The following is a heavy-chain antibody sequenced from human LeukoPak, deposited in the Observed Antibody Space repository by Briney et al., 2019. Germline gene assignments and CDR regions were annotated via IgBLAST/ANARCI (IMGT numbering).Heavy chain of an antibody. Sequence: SQTLSLTCTVSGGSISSGDYYWSWIRQPPGKGLEWIGYIYYSGSTYYNPSLKSRVTISVDTSKNQFSLKLSSVTAADTAVYYCARGSSSWYSYYYYYYMDVWGKGTTVTVSS. CDR1: GGSISSGDYY. V-gene: IGHV4-30-4*08. J-gene: IGHJ6*03. CDR3: ARGSSSWYSYYYYYYMDV. CDR2: IYYSGST. D-gene: IGHD6-13*01.